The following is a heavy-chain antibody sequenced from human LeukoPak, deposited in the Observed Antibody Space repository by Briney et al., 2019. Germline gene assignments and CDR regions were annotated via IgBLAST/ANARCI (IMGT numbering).Heavy chain of an antibody. CDR3: ARGKYSSALVCWFDP. V-gene: IGHV4-59*01. J-gene: IGHJ5*02. CDR1: GGSISSYY. CDR2: VYYSGSA. D-gene: IGHD6-19*01. Sequence: SETLSLTCTVSGGSISSYYWSWIRQPPGKGLEWIGNVYYSGSANFNPSLKSRITMSVDTSKNQFSLKLSSVTAADTAVYYCARGKYSSALVCWFDPWGQGTLVIVSS.